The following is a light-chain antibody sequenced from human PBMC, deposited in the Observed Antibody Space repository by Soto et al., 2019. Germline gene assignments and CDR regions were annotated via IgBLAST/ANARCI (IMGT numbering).Light chain of an antibody. CDR3: QQSYTLPLT. CDR2: ATS. V-gene: IGKV1-39*01. Sequence: DIQLTQSPSSLSASVGDSVTITCRASQIISSYLNWYQHKPGVAPKLLIYATSSLQSGVSSRFSGSGSGTEFTLTISSLQPEDFATYSCQQSYTLPLTFGGGTKVETK. J-gene: IGKJ4*02. CDR1: QIISSY.